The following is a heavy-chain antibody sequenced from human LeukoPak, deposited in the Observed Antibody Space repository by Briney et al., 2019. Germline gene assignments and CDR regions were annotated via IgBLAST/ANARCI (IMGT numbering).Heavy chain of an antibody. CDR3: ARDMTTITYAFDI. J-gene: IGHJ3*02. CDR1: GGSISIGGYY. D-gene: IGHD4-11*01. V-gene: IGHV4-31*03. Sequence: ASETLSLTCTVSGGSISIGGYYWSWIRQHPGKGLEWIGYIYYSGSTYYNPSLKSRVTISVDTSKNQFSLKLSSVTAADTAVYYCARDMTTITYAFDIWGQGTMVTVSS. CDR2: IYYSGST.